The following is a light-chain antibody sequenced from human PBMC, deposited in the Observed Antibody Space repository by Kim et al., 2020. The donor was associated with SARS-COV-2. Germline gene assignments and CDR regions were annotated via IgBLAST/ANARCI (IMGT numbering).Light chain of an antibody. CDR1: QSISTW. Sequence: ASVGDRVTITCRASQSISTWLAWYQQKPGNAPQLLIFDASILESGVPARFRGSGSGTEFTLTISSLQPDDFATYYCQQYDTYTWTFGQGTKVDIK. V-gene: IGKV1-5*01. CDR3: QQYDTYTWT. CDR2: DAS. J-gene: IGKJ1*01.